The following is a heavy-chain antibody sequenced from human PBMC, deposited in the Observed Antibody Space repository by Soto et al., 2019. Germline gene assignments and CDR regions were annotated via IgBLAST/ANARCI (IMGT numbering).Heavy chain of an antibody. CDR3: ATGRGPLLIWSGYYYLDY. V-gene: IGHV1-24*01. Sequence: ASVKVSCKVSGYTLTELSMHWVRQAPGKGLEWMGGFDPEDGETNYEQKFQGRVTMTEDTSTDTAYMELSSLRSEDTAVYYCATGRGPLLIWSGYYYLDYWGQGTLVTVSS. CDR2: FDPEDGET. D-gene: IGHD3-3*01. J-gene: IGHJ4*02. CDR1: GYTLTELS.